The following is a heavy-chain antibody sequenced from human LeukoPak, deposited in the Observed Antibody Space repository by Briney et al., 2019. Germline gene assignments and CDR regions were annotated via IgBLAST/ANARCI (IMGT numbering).Heavy chain of an antibody. CDR2: IYYSGST. J-gene: IGHJ6*03. Sequence: SETLSLTCTVSGGSISSYYWSWIRQPPGKGLEWIGYIYYSGSTNYNPSLKSRVTISVDTSKNQFSLKLSSVTAADTAVYYCARGVSGSYYDYYYYMDVWGKGTTVTVSS. CDR3: ARGVSGSYYDYYYYMDV. D-gene: IGHD1-26*01. CDR1: GGSISSYY. V-gene: IGHV4-59*01.